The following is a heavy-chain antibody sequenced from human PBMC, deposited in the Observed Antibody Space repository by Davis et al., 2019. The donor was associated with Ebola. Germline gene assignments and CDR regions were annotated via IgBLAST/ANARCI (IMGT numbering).Heavy chain of an antibody. J-gene: IGHJ4*02. CDR1: GFTFSKYW. CDR2: INSDGSSS. CDR3: TRVTGYDKPIEY. D-gene: IGHD5-12*01. Sequence: GESLKISCAASGFTFSKYWMHWVRQTPGKGLMWVSRINSDGSSSTREYADSVKGRFTISRDNDKNTLYPQMNSLRAEDTGIYYCTRVTGYDKPIEYWGQGTLVTVSS. V-gene: IGHV3-74*03.